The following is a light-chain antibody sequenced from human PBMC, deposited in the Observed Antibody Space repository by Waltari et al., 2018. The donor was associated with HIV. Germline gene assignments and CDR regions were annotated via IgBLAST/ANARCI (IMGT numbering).Light chain of an antibody. CDR2: VAN. J-gene: IGLJ3*02. V-gene: IGLV3-21*02. Sequence: SYVLTQPPSVSVAPGASATLACIAHHMPTKDVHWFRQRTDQAPAVVVHVANERPAEIRVRISGSNSGDQATLTIDTVESDGEAVYYCQVWDSHNDGVLGGGTKLTVL. CDR1: HMPTKD. CDR3: QVWDSHNDGV.